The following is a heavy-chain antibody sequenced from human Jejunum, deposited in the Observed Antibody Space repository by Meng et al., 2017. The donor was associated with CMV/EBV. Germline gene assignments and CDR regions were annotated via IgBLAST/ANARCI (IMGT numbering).Heavy chain of an antibody. D-gene: IGHD2-8*01. CDR1: GVALGSCA. CDR2: ISGGEGNT. V-gene: IGHV3-23*01. CDR3: AKEYYLDS. Sequence: GVAGGASGVALGSCARAWVSQNTGEGVEWVTAISGGEGNTYYADSVKGRFTISRENSKNALFLQRNNLRTEDTDVNYCAKEYYLDSWGQRTLVTVSS. J-gene: IGHJ4*02.